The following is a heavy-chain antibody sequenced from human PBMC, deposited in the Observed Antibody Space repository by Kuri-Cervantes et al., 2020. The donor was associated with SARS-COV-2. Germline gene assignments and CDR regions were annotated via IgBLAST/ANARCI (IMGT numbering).Heavy chain of an antibody. CDR2: IYHSGST. J-gene: IGHJ4*02. CDR1: GYSISSGYY. Sequence: GSLRLSCTVSGYSISSGYYWGWIRQPPGKGLEWIGSIYHSGSTYYNPSLKSRVTISVDTSKNQFSLKLSSVTAADTAVYYCARDLRLGKSLDYWGQGTLVTVSS. CDR3: ARDLRLGKSLDY. D-gene: IGHD7-27*01. V-gene: IGHV4-38-2*02.